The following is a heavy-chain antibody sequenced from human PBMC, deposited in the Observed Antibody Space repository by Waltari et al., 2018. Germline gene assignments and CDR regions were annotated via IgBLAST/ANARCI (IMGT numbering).Heavy chain of an antibody. J-gene: IGHJ5*01. V-gene: IGHV4-39*01. CDR2: VFYSGST. D-gene: IGHD6-19*01. CDR1: GDSISTSRYY. CDR3: AGGSSSGWYAF. Sequence: QLQLQESGPGLVKPSETLSLSCRVSGDSISTSRYYWGWIRQPPGKGLEWIGSVFYSGSTYYKPSLKSRVTMSIDTSKNQISLKLTSVTAADTAVFYCAGGSSSGWYAFWGQGILVTVPS.